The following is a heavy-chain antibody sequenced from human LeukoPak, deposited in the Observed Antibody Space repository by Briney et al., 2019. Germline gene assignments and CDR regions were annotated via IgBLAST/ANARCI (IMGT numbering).Heavy chain of an antibody. D-gene: IGHD3-16*01. CDR1: GFTVSSNY. J-gene: IGHJ4*02. V-gene: IGHV3-66*02. CDR3: ARDDVASVFDY. CDR2: IYSGGNT. Sequence: GGSLRLSCAASGFTVSSNYMTWVRQAPGKGLEWVSVIYSGGNTYYADSVKGRFTIPRDNSKNTLYLQMNSLRAEDTAIYYCARDDVASVFDYWGQGTLVTVSS.